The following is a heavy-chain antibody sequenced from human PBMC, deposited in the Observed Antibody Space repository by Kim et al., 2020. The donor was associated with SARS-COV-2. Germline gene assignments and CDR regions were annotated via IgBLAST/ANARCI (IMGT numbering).Heavy chain of an antibody. CDR3: ARAWDYPRSGSYSNWFDP. D-gene: IGHD3-10*01. J-gene: IGHJ5*02. Sequence: GGSLRLSCAASGFTLNEFAMHWVRQAPGGGLEWVALVSYNGKNEYYANSVEGRFSISRDTAKNTLYLEMNSLSTEDTALYYCARAWDYPRSGSYSNWFDP. V-gene: IGHV3-30*04. CDR2: VSYNGKNE. CDR1: GFTLNEFA.